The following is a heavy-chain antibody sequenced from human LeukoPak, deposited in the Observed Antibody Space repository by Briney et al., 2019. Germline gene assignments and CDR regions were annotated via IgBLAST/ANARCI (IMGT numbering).Heavy chain of an antibody. CDR2: IFHSGDV. V-gene: IGHV4-38-2*02. CDR1: LYSISSGYF. J-gene: IGHJ4*02. CDR3: ARHRSGWLQSSFDY. Sequence: PSETLSLTCTVSLYSISSGYFWGWIRQPPGKGLEWIGSIFHSGDVYYNPSLKSRVTISVDTSKNQFSLKLSSVTAADTAVYYCARHRSGWLQSSFDYWGQGTLVTVSS. D-gene: IGHD5-24*01.